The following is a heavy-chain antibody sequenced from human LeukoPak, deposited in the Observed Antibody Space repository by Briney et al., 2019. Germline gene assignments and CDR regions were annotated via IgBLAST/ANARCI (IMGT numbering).Heavy chain of an antibody. D-gene: IGHD4-17*01. CDR3: ARAITVTNPYYFDS. V-gene: IGHV3-48*02. Sequence: GGSLRLSCTASGFTFSSYNMNWVRQAPGKGLEWVSYISSSSGTKYYADSVKGRFTISRDNAKNSLYLQMNSLRDEDTAVYYCARAITVTNPYYFDSWGQGTLVAVSS. CDR1: GFTFSSYN. J-gene: IGHJ4*02. CDR2: ISSSSGTK.